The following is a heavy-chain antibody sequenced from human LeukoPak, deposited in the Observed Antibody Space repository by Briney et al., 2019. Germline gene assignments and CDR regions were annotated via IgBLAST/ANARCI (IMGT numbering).Heavy chain of an antibody. CDR3: ARDPGPYGDYMDV. J-gene: IGHJ6*03. Sequence: GGSLRLSCAASGFTFSSYAIHWVCQAPGKGLEWVTIISYDGGNKYYADSVKGRFTISRDNSKNTLYLQMNSLEAEDTAVYYCARDPGPYGDYMDVWGKGTTVTVSS. CDR2: ISYDGGNK. CDR1: GFTFSSYA. D-gene: IGHD1-1*01. V-gene: IGHV3-30*04.